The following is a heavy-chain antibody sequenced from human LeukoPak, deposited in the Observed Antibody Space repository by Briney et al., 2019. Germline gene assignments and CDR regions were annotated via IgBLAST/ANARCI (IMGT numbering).Heavy chain of an antibody. CDR2: IYYSGST. D-gene: IGHD2-2*01. Sequence: PSQTLSLTCTVSGGSISSGDYYWSWIRQPPGKGLERIGSIYYSGSTYYNPSLKSRVTISVDTSKNQFSLKLSSVTAADTAVYYCARHQLRSYGDYFDYWGQGTLVTVSS. CDR1: GGSISSGDYY. CDR3: ARHQLRSYGDYFDY. V-gene: IGHV4-39*01. J-gene: IGHJ4*02.